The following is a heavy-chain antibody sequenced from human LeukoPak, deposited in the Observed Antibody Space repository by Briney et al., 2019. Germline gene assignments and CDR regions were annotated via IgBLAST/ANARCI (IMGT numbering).Heavy chain of an antibody. D-gene: IGHD6-19*01. V-gene: IGHV1-18*01. J-gene: IGHJ4*02. CDR1: GYTFTNYG. CDR2: ISAYNGNT. Sequence: APVKVSCKASGYTFTNYGISWVRQAPGQGLEWMGWISAYNGNTNYAQKFQGRVTMTTDTSARTAYMELRSLRSDDTAVYYCARDKGLGPAVAGFHLEAYWGQGTLVTVSS. CDR3: ARDKGLGPAVAGFHLEAY.